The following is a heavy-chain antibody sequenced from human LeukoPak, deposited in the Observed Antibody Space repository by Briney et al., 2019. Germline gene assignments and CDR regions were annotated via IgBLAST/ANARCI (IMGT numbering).Heavy chain of an antibody. V-gene: IGHV1-18*01. CDR1: GYTFTTYA. J-gene: IGHJ4*02. Sequence: ASVKVSCKASGYTFTTYAISWVRQAPGQGLEWMGWISTYNGSTNYAQKFQGRVTMTEDTSTDTAYMELSSLRSDDTAVYYCARDRDGDFDYWGQGTLVTVSS. CDR2: ISTYNGST. D-gene: IGHD5-24*01. CDR3: ARDRDGDFDY.